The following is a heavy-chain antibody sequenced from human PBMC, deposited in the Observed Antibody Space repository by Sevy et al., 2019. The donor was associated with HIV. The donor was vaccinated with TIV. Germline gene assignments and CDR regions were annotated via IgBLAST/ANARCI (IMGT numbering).Heavy chain of an antibody. CDR3: ARDLAFYDYGAYGPAFVPDS. V-gene: IGHV3-33*01. CDR1: GFTFSTYG. D-gene: IGHD3-16*01. J-gene: IGHJ4*02. Sequence: GGSLRLSCAASGFTFSTYGMHWVRQAPGKGLEWVAVIWFDGSNTYYADSVKGRFTISRDIAKNTLHLQMNSLSAEDTDVYYCARDLAFYDYGAYGPAFVPDSWGQGTLVTVSS. CDR2: IWFDGSNT.